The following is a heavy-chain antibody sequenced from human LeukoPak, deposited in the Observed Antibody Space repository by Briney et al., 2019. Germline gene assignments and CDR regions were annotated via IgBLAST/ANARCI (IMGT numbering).Heavy chain of an antibody. D-gene: IGHD3-9*01. CDR3: ARGDILTGYYWVY. CDR1: GYSFTSYW. CDR2: VDPSDSYT. J-gene: IGHJ4*02. Sequence: PGESLKISCKGSGYSFTSYWISWVRQMPGKGLEWMGRVDPSDSYTNYSPSFQGHVTISADKSINTAYLRWNSLKASDTAMYYCARGDILTGYYWVYWGQGTLVTVSS. V-gene: IGHV5-10-1*01.